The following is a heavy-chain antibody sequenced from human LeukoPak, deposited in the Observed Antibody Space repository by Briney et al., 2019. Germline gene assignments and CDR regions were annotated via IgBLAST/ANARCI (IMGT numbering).Heavy chain of an antibody. CDR1: GFMFSSNW. CDR3: AKEGRGLQTY. D-gene: IGHD5-24*01. J-gene: IGHJ4*02. Sequence: GGSLRLSCAASGFMFSSNWMSWVRLAPGKGLEWVANIKEDGTETYYVDPVKGRFTISRDNAKNSLYLQMNSLRVEDTAVYCCAKEGRGLQTYWGQGTLVTVSS. V-gene: IGHV3-7*03. CDR2: IKEDGTET.